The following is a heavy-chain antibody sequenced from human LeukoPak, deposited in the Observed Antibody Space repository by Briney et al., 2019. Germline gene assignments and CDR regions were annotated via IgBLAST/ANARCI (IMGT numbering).Heavy chain of an antibody. Sequence: SGGSLRLSCAASGFTFSSYSMNWVRQAPGKGLEWVSYISSSGSTIDYADSVKGRFTISRDNAKNSLYLQMNSLRAEDMAVYYCSRLRGYSYGYADYWGQGTLVTVSS. CDR1: GFTFSSYS. J-gene: IGHJ4*02. D-gene: IGHD5-18*01. CDR3: SRLRGYSYGYADY. V-gene: IGHV3-48*04. CDR2: ISSSGSTI.